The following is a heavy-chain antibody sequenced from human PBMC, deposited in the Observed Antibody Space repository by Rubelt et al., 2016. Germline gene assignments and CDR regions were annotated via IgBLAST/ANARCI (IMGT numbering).Heavy chain of an antibody. Sequence: QVQLQQWGAGLLKPSETLSLTCAVYGGSFSGYYWSWIRQPPGKGLEWIGEINHSGSTNYNPSLKSRVTISVDTSKNQFSLKLSSVTAADTAVYYCAREGGYSYGCFDYWGQGTLVTVSS. D-gene: IGHD5-18*01. J-gene: IGHJ4*02. CDR2: INHSGST. V-gene: IGHV4-34*01. CDR3: AREGGYSYGCFDY. CDR1: GGSFSGYY.